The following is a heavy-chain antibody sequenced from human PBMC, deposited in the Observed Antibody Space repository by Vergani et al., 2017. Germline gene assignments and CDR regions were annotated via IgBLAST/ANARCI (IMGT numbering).Heavy chain of an antibody. CDR1: GFTFSSYA. J-gene: IGHJ6*02. CDR2: ISYDGSNK. Sequence: QVQLVESGGGVVQPGRSLRLSCAASGFTFSSYAMHWVRQAPGKGLEWVAVISYDGSNKYYADSVKGRFTISRDNSKNTLYLQMNSLRAEDTAVYYCAIEKCPWNIVATTMYYDYYCMDVWGQGTTVTVSS. CDR3: AIEKCPWNIVATTMYYDYYCMDV. D-gene: IGHD5-12*01. V-gene: IGHV3-30-3*01.